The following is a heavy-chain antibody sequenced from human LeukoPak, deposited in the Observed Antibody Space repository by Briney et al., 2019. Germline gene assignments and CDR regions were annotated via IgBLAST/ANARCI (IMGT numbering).Heavy chain of an antibody. J-gene: IGHJ4*02. CDR3: ARDLADSSGFDY. V-gene: IGHV1-69*05. D-gene: IGHD6-19*01. CDR2: IIPIFGSA. Sequence: SSVTVSCKASGCTFSSYAISWVEQAPGQGREGMGRIIPIFGSANYAQKFQGRVTITTHESTSTAYMELSSLRSEHTAVYYCARDLADSSGFDYWGQGTLVTVSS. CDR1: GCTFSSYA.